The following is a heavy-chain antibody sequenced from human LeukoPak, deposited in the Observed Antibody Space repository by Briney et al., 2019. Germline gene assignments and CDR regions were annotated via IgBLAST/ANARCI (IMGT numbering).Heavy chain of an antibody. CDR3: AKTTVGYSSDRYPGWPADC. CDR2: ICGSGGCT. D-gene: IGHD6-19*01. Sequence: QSGGSLRLSCAASGFTFNTYAIYWVRQAPGKGLEWVSGICGSGGCTYYADSVKGRFTISRDNSKNTVYLQMNSLTADDTAIYYCAKTTVGYSSDRYPGWPADCWGQGTLVTVSS. V-gene: IGHV3-23*01. J-gene: IGHJ4*02. CDR1: GFTFNTYA.